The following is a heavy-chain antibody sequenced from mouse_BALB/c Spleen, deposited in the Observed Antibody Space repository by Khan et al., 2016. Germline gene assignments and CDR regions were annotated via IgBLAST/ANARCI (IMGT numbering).Heavy chain of an antibody. CDR2: IRSGSSTI. V-gene: IGHV5-17*02. Sequence: EVELVESGGGLVQPGGSRKLSCAASGFTFSRFGMHWVRQAPEKGLEWVAYIRSGSSTIYYADTLKGRFTISRDNPKNAMFLQITSLRSEDTAMYYCARGDYWGQGTTLTVSS. CDR1: GFTFSRFG. CDR3: ARGDY. J-gene: IGHJ2*01.